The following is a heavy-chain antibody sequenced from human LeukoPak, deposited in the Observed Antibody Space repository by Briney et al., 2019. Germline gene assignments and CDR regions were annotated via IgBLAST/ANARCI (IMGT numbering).Heavy chain of an antibody. CDR1: GVSISSSNSY. D-gene: IGHD3/OR15-3a*01. CDR2: IYYSGNT. V-gene: IGHV4-39*01. J-gene: IGHJ4*02. CDR3: ARQTGSGLFILP. Sequence: SETLSLTCTVSGVSISSSNSYWGWIRQPPGKGLEWIGSIYYSGNTYYNASLKSQVSISIDTSKNQSSLKLTSVTAADTAVYYCARQTGSGLFILPGGQGTLVTVSS.